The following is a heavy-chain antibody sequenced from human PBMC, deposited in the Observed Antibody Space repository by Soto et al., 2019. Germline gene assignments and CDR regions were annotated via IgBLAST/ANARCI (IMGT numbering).Heavy chain of an antibody. V-gene: IGHV4-4*02. D-gene: IGHD7-27*01. CDR3: ARDTGWGLGY. Sequence: QVQLQESGPGLVRPSGTLSLTCAVSGDSINSNYCWTWVRQPPGKGLEWIAEIYYSGGTSYNPSLKRRVTISMDKSKHQFSLMLTSVTAADTAMYYCARDTGWGLGYWGQGTLVTVSS. CDR2: IYYSGGT. CDR1: GDSINSNYC. J-gene: IGHJ4*02.